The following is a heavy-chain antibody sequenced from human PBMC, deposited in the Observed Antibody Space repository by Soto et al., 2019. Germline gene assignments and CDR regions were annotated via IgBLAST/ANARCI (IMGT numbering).Heavy chain of an antibody. Sequence: SETLSLTCAVYGGSFSSYYWSWIRQPPGKGLEWIGYIYYSVSTNYNPSLKSRVTISVDTSKNQFSLKLSSVTAADTAVCYCARGHVLRYFDWFRSDYYYCMDVCGQVNRVTVSS. D-gene: IGHD3-9*01. CDR1: GGSFSSYY. CDR2: IYYSVST. J-gene: IGHJ6*02. CDR3: ARGHVLRYFDWFRSDYYYCMDV. V-gene: IGHV4-59*01.